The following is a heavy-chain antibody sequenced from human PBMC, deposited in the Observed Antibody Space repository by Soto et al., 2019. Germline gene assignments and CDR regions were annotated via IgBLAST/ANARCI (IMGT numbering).Heavy chain of an antibody. V-gene: IGHV4-31*03. D-gene: IGHD4-4*01. Sequence: SETLSLTCTVSCGSISSGGYYWSWIRQHPGKGLEWIGYIYYSGSTYYNPSLKGRVTISVDTSKNQFSLKLSSVTAADTAVYYCARDLYDYSNFPPSNWFDPWGQGTLVTVSS. CDR1: CGSISSGGYY. CDR2: IYYSGST. CDR3: ARDLYDYSNFPPSNWFDP. J-gene: IGHJ5*02.